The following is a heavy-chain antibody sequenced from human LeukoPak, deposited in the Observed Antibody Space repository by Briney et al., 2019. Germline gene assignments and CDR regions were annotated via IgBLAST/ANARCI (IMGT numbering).Heavy chain of an antibody. Sequence: PGGSLRLSCAASGFTFSTYDMTWVRQAPGKGLNWVSFINSGSSIIYYVDSVKGRFTISRDNAKTSLNLQMNSLRPEDTAVYYCAKDEGLGSSSWYYFDYWGQGTLVTVSS. J-gene: IGHJ4*02. V-gene: IGHV3-48*01. D-gene: IGHD6-13*01. CDR2: INSGSSII. CDR3: AKDEGLGSSSWYYFDY. CDR1: GFTFSTYD.